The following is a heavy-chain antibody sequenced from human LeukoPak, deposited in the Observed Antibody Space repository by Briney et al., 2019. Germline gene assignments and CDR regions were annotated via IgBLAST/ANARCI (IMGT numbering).Heavy chain of an antibody. V-gene: IGHV4-38-2*02. Sequence: PSETLSLTCIVSGYSISSGYFWGWIRQPPGKGLEWIGSIYHTGGTFYNPSLKSRVTISVDTSKNQFSLKLSSVTAADTAVYYCARAGPLKVGASLDYWGQGTLVTVSS. CDR2: IYHTGGT. J-gene: IGHJ4*02. CDR1: GYSISSGYF. D-gene: IGHD1-26*01. CDR3: ARAGPLKVGASLDY.